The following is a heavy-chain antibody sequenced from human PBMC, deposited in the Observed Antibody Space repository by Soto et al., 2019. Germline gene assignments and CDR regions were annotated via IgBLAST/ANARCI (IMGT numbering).Heavy chain of an antibody. V-gene: IGHV3-66*01. D-gene: IGHD5-12*01. CDR3: AREAKSGYFAFYDALDI. CDR1: GFTVSSNY. J-gene: IGHJ3*02. Sequence: PGGSLRLSCAASGFTVSSNYMSWVRQAPGKGLEWVSVIYSGGSTYYADSVKGRFTISRDNSKNTLYLQMNSLRAEDTAVYYCAREAKSGYFAFYDALDIWGQGTMVTVSS. CDR2: IYSGGST.